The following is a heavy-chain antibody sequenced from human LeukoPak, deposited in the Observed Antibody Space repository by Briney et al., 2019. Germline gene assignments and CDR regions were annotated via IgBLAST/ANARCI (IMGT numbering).Heavy chain of an antibody. Sequence: PGGSLRLSCAASGFTFSSYEMNWVRQAPGKGLEWLLHISNSGSSIQYADSVKGRFTISRDNAKNSLYLQMNSLRVEDTAVYYCARTRDGPFAYWGQGTLVTVSS. CDR1: GFTFSSYE. V-gene: IGHV3-48*03. J-gene: IGHJ4*02. CDR3: ARTRDGPFAY. CDR2: ISNSGSSI. D-gene: IGHD5-24*01.